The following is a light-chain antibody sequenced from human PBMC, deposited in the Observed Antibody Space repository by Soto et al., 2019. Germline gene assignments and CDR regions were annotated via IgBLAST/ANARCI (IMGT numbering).Light chain of an antibody. J-gene: IGKJ1*01. V-gene: IGKV1-5*01. CDR1: QSISNW. Sequence: DIQMTQSPSTLSASVGDRVTITCRASQSISNWLAWYQQKPGKAPKLLIYDASSLESGVPSRFSGSGSGTEFTLTISSLQPDDFATYFCQLYNSYSRTFGQGTKVEIK. CDR2: DAS. CDR3: QLYNSYSRT.